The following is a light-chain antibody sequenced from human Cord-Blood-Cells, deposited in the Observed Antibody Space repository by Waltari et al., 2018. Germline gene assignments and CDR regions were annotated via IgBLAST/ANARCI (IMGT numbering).Light chain of an antibody. V-gene: IGLV2-14*03. CDR2: DVS. Sequence: QSALTQPASVSGSPGQSITISCTGTSSDVGGYNYVSWYQQHPGKAPKLMIYDVSNRPSGVSKLFSGSKSGNTASLTISVLQAEDEADYYCSSYTSSSTWMFGGGTKLTVL. CDR1: SSDVGGYNY. J-gene: IGLJ3*02. CDR3: SSYTSSSTWM.